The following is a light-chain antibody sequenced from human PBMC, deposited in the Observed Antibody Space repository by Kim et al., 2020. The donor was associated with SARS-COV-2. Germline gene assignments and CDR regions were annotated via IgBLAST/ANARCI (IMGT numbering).Light chain of an antibody. Sequence: SPGERDTQSGRARQRVSSRYEAWDQQKTGQAPRRRSYGATRRATGIRDRCSGRGSGTDLTITISRREPEEFAVYYCKQYGSSPPVTFGQGTKLE. J-gene: IGKJ2*01. CDR3: KQYGSSPPVT. CDR1: QRVSSRY. V-gene: IGKV3-20*01. CDR2: GAT.